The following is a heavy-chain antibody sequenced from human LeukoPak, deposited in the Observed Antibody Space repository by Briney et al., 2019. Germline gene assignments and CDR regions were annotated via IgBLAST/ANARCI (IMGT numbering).Heavy chain of an antibody. J-gene: IGHJ3*02. CDR3: ARGGRITMIVVVQRAFDI. D-gene: IGHD3-22*01. CDR2: INHSGST. V-gene: IGHV4-39*07. CDR1: GGSISSSSYY. Sequence: PSETLSLTCTVSGGSISSSSYYWSWIRQPPGKGLEWIGEINHSGSTNYNPSLKSRVTISVDTSKNQFSLKLSSVTAADTAVYYCARGGRITMIVVVQRAFDIWGQGTMVTVSS.